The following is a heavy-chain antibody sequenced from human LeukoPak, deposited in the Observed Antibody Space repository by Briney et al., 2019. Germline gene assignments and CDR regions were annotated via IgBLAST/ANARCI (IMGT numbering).Heavy chain of an antibody. CDR1: GFTFSNYA. V-gene: IGHV3-21*01. J-gene: IGHJ4*02. CDR3: AREIPTGRAFDY. D-gene: IGHD1-14*01. Sequence: GGSLRLSCAASGFTFSNYAMSWVRQAQGKGLEGVSSISAASSYTYYTDSVKGRFTISRDNVKNSLSLQINSLRAEDTAVFYCAREIPTGRAFDYWGQGTLVTVSS. CDR2: ISAASSYT.